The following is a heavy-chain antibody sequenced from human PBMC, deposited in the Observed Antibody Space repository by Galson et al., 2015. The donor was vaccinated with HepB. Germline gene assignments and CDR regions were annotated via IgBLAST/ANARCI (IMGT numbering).Heavy chain of an antibody. CDR3: ARAFDYYDSSGYYNYFDY. D-gene: IGHD3-22*01. V-gene: IGHV1-2*02. Sequence: SVKVSCKASGYTFTGYYMHWVRQAPGQGLEWMGWINPNSGGTNYAQKFQGRVTMTRDTSISTAYMELSRLRSDDTAVYYCARAFDYYDSSGYYNYFDYWGQGTLVTVSS. CDR1: GYTFTGYY. CDR2: INPNSGGT. J-gene: IGHJ4*02.